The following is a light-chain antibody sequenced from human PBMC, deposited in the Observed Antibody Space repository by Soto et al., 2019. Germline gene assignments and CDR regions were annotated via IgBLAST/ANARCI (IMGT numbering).Light chain of an antibody. CDR1: QTISRW. Sequence: DSQLTQTPSTLSASVGVEVTITCRASQTISRWLAWYQQKPGRAPKLLIYDASTLESGVPSRFSGSGSETEFTLAISRLQPDDFATYFCHSRAFGQGTRLETK. J-gene: IGKJ5*01. CDR2: DAS. CDR3: HSRA. V-gene: IGKV1-5*01.